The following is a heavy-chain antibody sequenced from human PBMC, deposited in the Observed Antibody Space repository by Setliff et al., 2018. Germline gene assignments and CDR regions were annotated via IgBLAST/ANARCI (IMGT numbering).Heavy chain of an antibody. V-gene: IGHV1-46*01. CDR3: VSLRGDGYNYFDY. CDR1: GYSFTNYD. Sequence: ASVKVSCKASGYSFTNYDINWVRQATGQGLEWMGIIDPSGGSTSYAQKFQGRVTMTRDTSTSTVYMELSSLRSEDTAVYFCVSLRGDGYNYFDYWGQGTMVTVS. J-gene: IGHJ4*01. D-gene: IGHD5-12*01. CDR2: IDPSGGST.